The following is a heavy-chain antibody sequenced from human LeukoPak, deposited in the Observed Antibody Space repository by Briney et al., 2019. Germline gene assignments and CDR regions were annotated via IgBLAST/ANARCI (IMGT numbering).Heavy chain of an antibody. CDR3: ARLVTLRHYYYYYMDV. J-gene: IGHJ6*03. Sequence: SETLSLTCAVYGGSLSGYYWSWIRQPPGKGLEWIGEINHSGSTNYNPSLKSRVTISVDTSKNQFSLKLSSVTAADTAVYYCARLVTLRHYYYYYMDVWGKGTTVTVSS. CDR2: INHSGST. V-gene: IGHV4-34*01. D-gene: IGHD3-9*01. CDR1: GGSLSGYY.